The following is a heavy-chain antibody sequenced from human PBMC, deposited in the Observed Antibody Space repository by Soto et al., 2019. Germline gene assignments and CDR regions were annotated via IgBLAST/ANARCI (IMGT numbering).Heavy chain of an antibody. CDR1: GFTFSNYA. V-gene: IGHV3-23*01. CDR2: ISGGGDNT. Sequence: EVQLLDSGGGLVQPGGSLRLSCEASGFTFSNYAMNWVRQAPGKGLEWVLGISGGGDNTYYADSVKGRFTISRDNPKKTVFIKLNRLREAQTAVYYCTKERLARGFDYWGQGTVFTVSP. J-gene: IGHJ4*02. CDR3: TKERLARGFDY.